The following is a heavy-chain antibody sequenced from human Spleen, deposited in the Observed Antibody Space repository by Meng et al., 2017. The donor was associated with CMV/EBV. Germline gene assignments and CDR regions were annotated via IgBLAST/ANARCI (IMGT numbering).Heavy chain of an antibody. J-gene: IGHJ4*02. CDR2: ISSSSSYI. Sequence: FTFSSYSMSWVRQAPGNGLEWISSISSSSSYIYYADSVKGRFTISRDNAKNSLYLQMNSLRAEDTAVYYCARDLVAYCSSTSCGNIDYWGQGTLVTVSS. D-gene: IGHD2-2*01. CDR3: ARDLVAYCSSTSCGNIDY. CDR1: FTFSSYS. V-gene: IGHV3-21*01.